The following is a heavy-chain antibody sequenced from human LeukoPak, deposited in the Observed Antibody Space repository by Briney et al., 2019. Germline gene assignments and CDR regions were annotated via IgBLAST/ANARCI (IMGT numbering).Heavy chain of an antibody. V-gene: IGHV1-8*01. Sequence: ASVKVSCKASGYTFTSYDINWVRQATGLGLEWMGWMNPNSGNTGYAQKFQGRVTMTRNTSISTAYMELSSLRSEDTAVYYCARVSYDFWSGYSDYYYYYMDVWGKGTTVTVSS. CDR2: MNPNSGNT. D-gene: IGHD3-3*01. J-gene: IGHJ6*03. CDR1: GYTFTSYD. CDR3: ARVSYDFWSGYSDYYYYYMDV.